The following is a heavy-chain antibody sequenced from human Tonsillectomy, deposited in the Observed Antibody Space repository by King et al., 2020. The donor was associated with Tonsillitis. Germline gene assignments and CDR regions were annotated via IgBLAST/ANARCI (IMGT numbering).Heavy chain of an antibody. Sequence: QLQESGPGLVKPSETLSLTCTVSGGSISSSSYYWGWIRQPPGKGLEWIGSIYYSGSTYYNPSLKSRVTISVDTSKNQFSLKLSSVTAADTAVYYCARRGSRDWFDPWCQGTLVTVSS. V-gene: IGHV4-39*07. CDR2: IYYSGST. CDR3: ARRGSRDWFDP. D-gene: IGHD3-10*01. CDR1: GGSISSSSYY. J-gene: IGHJ5*02.